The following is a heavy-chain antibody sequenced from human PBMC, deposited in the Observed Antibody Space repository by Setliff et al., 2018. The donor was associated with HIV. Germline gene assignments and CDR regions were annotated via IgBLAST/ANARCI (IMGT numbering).Heavy chain of an antibody. J-gene: IGHJ6*02. V-gene: IGHV3-23*01. D-gene: IGHD3-9*01. CDR1: GFTFSSYA. Sequence: GGSLRLSCAASGFTFSSYAMSWVRQAPGKGLEWVSIITAGGTTYYADSVKGRFTISRDNSKSTLYLQMNSLRAEDKAVYYCVRDTFDGRSYYGWDVWGQGTTVTVSS. CDR2: ITAGGTT. CDR3: VRDTFDGRSYYGWDV.